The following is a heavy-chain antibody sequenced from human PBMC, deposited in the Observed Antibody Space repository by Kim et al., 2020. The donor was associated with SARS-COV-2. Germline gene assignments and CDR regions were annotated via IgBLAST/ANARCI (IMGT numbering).Heavy chain of an antibody. D-gene: IGHD5-12*01. CDR1: GFTFSSYW. CDR2: INSDGSST. J-gene: IGHJ5*02. V-gene: IGHV3-74*01. CDR3: AKDGYKAAYNWFDP. Sequence: GGSLRLSCAASGFTFSSYWMHWVRQAPGKGLVWVSRINSDGSSTSYADSVKGRFTISRDNAKNTLYLQMNSLRAEDTAVYYCAKDGYKAAYNWFDPWGQGTLVTVSS.